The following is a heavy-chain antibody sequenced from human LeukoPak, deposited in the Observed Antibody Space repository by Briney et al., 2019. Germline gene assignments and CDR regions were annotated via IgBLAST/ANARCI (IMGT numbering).Heavy chain of an antibody. CDR2: IYHSGST. V-gene: IGHV4-4*02. Sequence: SETLSLTCAVSGGSISSSNWWSGVRQPPGKGRGWIGEIYHSGSTNYNPSLKSRVTISVDKSKNQFSLKLSSVPAADTAVYYCARENGDTPFDYWGQGTLVTVSS. CDR1: GGSISSSNW. J-gene: IGHJ4*02. D-gene: IGHD4-17*01. CDR3: ARENGDTPFDY.